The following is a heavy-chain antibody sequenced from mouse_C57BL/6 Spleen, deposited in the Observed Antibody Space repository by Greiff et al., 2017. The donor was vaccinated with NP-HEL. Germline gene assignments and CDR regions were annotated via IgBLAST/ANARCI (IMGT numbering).Heavy chain of an antibody. Sequence: VLLVESGPELVKPGASVKISCKASGYSFTSYYIHWVKQRPGQGLEWIGWIYPGSGNTKYNEKFKGKATLTADTSSSTAYMQLSSLTSEDSAVYYCARSSYYQFAYWGQGTLVTVSA. CDR1: GYSFTSYY. D-gene: IGHD2-12*01. V-gene: IGHV1-66*01. J-gene: IGHJ3*01. CDR3: ARSSYYQFAY. CDR2: IYPGSGNT.